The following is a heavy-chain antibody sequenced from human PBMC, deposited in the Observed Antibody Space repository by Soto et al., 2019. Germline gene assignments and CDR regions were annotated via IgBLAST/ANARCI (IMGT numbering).Heavy chain of an antibody. CDR2: ISGSGGNT. CDR1: GFTFSIYA. Sequence: EVQLLESVGGLVQPGGSLRLSCAASGFTFSIYAMSFVRQTPGKGLEWVSGISGSGGNTYYAESVKGRFTISRDNFRNTVYLQMNSLRVDDTAVYYCAKDAYVSGWCLDAFDIWGQGTMVTVSS. J-gene: IGHJ3*02. D-gene: IGHD6-19*01. V-gene: IGHV3-23*01. CDR3: AKDAYVSGWCLDAFDI.